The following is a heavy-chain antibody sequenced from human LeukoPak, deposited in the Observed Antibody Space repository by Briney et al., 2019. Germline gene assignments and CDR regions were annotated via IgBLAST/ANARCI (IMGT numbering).Heavy chain of an antibody. V-gene: IGHV1-46*01. J-gene: IGHJ3*02. CDR3: ARVRMIVGAYDAIDI. D-gene: IGHD1-26*01. Sequence: ASVKVSCKASGYTFTSYYMHWVRQAPGQGLEWMGIINPSGGSTSYAQKFQGRVTMTRDMSTSTVYMELSSLRSEDTAVYYCARVRMIVGAYDAIDIWGQGTMVTVSS. CDR1: GYTFTSYY. CDR2: INPSGGST.